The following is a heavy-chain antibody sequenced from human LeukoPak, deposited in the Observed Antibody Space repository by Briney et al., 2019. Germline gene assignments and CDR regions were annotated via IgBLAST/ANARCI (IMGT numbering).Heavy chain of an antibody. J-gene: IGHJ4*02. CDR3: ARTDSGSRGGFDY. CDR2: IYYSGST. V-gene: IGHV4-28*01. D-gene: IGHD1-26*01. Sequence: PSETLSLTCAVSGYSISSSNWWGWIRQPPGKGLEWIGYIYYSGSTYYNPSLKSRVTMSVDTSKNQFSLKLSSVTAVDTALYYCARTDSGSRGGFDYWGQGTLVTVSS. CDR1: GYSISSSNW.